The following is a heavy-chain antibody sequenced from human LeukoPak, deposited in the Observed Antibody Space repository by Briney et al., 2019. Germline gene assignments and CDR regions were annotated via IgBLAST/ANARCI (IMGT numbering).Heavy chain of an antibody. CDR3: ARSIVGATAVDY. V-gene: IGHV4-39*07. CDR1: GGSISSGSYY. CDR2: IYYSGTT. J-gene: IGHJ4*02. Sequence: SETLSLTCTVSGGSISSGSYYWVWIRQPPGKGLEWIGTIYYSGTTYYNPSLKSRVTISVDTSKNQFSLRLSSVTAADTAVYYCARSIVGATAVDYWGQGTLVTVSS. D-gene: IGHD1-26*01.